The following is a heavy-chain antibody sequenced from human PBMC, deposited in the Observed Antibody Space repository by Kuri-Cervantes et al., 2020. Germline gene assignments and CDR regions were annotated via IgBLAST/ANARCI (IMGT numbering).Heavy chain of an antibody. CDR1: FSSFS. CDR2: INHSGST. V-gene: IGHV4-34*01. D-gene: IGHD6-13*01. Sequence: FSSFSMNWVRQAPGKGLEWIGEINHSGSTSYNPSLKSRVTLSVDTSKNQFSLKLSSVTAADTAVYYCARVAAGTGTFNYWGQGTLVTVSS. CDR3: ARVAAGTGTFNY. J-gene: IGHJ4*02.